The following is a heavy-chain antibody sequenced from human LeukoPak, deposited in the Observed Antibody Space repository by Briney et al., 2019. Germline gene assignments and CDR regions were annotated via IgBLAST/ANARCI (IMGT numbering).Heavy chain of an antibody. CDR3: ARVGYSYGLLQ. CDR1: GGSFSGYY. D-gene: IGHD5-18*01. J-gene: IGHJ4*02. V-gene: IGHV4-34*01. CDR2: INHSGTT. Sequence: PSETLSLTCAVYGGSFSGYYWSWIRQPPGKGLEWIGEINHSGTTNYNPSLKSRVTISVDTSKNQFSLKLSSVTAADTAVYYCARVGYSYGLLQWGQGTLVTVSS.